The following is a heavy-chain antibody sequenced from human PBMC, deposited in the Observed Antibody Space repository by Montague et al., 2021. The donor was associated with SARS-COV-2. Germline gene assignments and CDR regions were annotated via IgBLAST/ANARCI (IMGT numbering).Heavy chain of an antibody. Sequence: SLRLSCAASGFNFQTYGMHWVRQAPGKGLEWVAVIAFHGRQQHYADSVEGRSTISRDNSKNTVYLEIKDLTVEDTAVYYCARGSVVYGDYGPLDYWGQGTLVTVSS. V-gene: IGHV3-33*05. CDR3: ARGSVVYGDYGPLDY. CDR2: IAFHGRQQ. CDR1: GFNFQTYG. D-gene: IGHD4-17*01. J-gene: IGHJ4*02.